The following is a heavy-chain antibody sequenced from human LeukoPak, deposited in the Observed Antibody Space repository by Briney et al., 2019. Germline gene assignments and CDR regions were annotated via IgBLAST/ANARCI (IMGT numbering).Heavy chain of an antibody. D-gene: IGHD3-10*01. Sequence: SETLSLTCTGSGGSISSYYWSWIRQPPGKGLEWIGYIYYSGSTNYNPSLKSRVTISVDTSKNQFSLKLSSVTAADTAVYYCARDRMVRGVIITGFDYWGQGTLVTVSS. V-gene: IGHV4-59*01. CDR2: IYYSGST. J-gene: IGHJ4*02. CDR1: GGSISSYY. CDR3: ARDRMVRGVIITGFDY.